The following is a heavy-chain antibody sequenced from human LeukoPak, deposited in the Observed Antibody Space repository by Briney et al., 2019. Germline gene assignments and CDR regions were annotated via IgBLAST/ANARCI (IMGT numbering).Heavy chain of an antibody. CDR1: GFTFSSYA. CDR2: ISGSGGST. CDR3: ASSLMVRGPSFDY. Sequence: GGSLRLSCAASGFTFSSYAMSWVRQAPGKGLEWVSAISGSGGSTYYADSVKGRFTISRDNAKNSLYLQMNSLRAEDTAVYYCASSLMVRGPSFDYWGQGTLVTVSS. V-gene: IGHV3-23*01. J-gene: IGHJ4*02. D-gene: IGHD3-10*01.